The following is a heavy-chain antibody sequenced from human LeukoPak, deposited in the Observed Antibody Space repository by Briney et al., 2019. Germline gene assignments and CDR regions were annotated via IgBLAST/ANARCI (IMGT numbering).Heavy chain of an antibody. CDR2: IYPGDSNT. V-gene: IGHV5-51*01. CDR3: ARQPLVRDCGGDCEFDY. CDR1: GYSFSNYW. D-gene: IGHD2-21*02. J-gene: IGHJ4*02. Sequence: PGESLKISCKGSGYSFSNYWIGWVRQMAGKGLEWMGIIYPGDSNTRYSPSFQGQVTISADKSISTAYLQWTSLKASDTAIYYCARQPLVRDCGGDCEFDYWGQGTRVSVSS.